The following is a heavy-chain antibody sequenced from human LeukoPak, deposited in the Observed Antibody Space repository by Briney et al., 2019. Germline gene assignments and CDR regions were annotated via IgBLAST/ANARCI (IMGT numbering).Heavy chain of an antibody. CDR2: INNSGGST. CDR1: GFTFSSYG. D-gene: IGHD1-26*01. Sequence: PGGSLRLSCAASGFTFSSYGMSWVRQAPGKGLEWVSSINNSGGSTYYADSVKGRFTISRDNSKNTLYLQMNSLRAEDTAVYYCAKDSKIVGATFRSYHYMDVWGKGTAVTVSS. J-gene: IGHJ6*03. CDR3: AKDSKIVGATFRSYHYMDV. V-gene: IGHV3-23*01.